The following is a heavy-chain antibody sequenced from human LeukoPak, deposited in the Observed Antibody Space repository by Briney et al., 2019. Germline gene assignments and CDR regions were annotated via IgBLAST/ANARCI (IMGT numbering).Heavy chain of an antibody. J-gene: IGHJ4*02. Sequence: GGSLGLSCAASGFTFSSYGMHWVRQAPGKGLEWVAVIWYDGSNKYYADSVKGRFTISRDNSKNTLYLQMNSLRAEDTAVYYCAKLTAVAAPFDYWGQGTLVTVSS. CDR3: AKLTAVAAPFDY. CDR1: GFTFSSYG. CDR2: IWYDGSNK. D-gene: IGHD6-19*01. V-gene: IGHV3-30*02.